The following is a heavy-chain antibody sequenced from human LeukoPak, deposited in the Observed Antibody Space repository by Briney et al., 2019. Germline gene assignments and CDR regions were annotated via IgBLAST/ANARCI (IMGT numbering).Heavy chain of an antibody. V-gene: IGHV3-23*01. J-gene: IGHJ4*02. Sequence: QSGGSLRLSCAASGFTFSNFAMSWVRQAPGKGLEWVSGFSGSGGNSYYADSVKGRFTISRDNSKNTLYLQMNSLRAEDTAVYYCAKDRRHSNYGGNSVYGFWGQGTLVTVSS. CDR3: AKDRRHSNYGGNSVYGF. D-gene: IGHD4-23*01. CDR1: GFTFSNFA. CDR2: FSGSGGNS.